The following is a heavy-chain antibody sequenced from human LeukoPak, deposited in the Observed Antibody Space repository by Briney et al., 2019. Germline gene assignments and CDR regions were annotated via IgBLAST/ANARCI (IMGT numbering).Heavy chain of an antibody. V-gene: IGHV4-34*01. Sequence: SETLSLTCAVYGGSFSGYYWSWIRQPPGKGLEWIEEINHSGSTNYNPSLKSRVTISVDTSKNQFSLKLSSVTAADTAVYYCARDSTYSSSSHNWFDPWGQGTLVSVSS. CDR2: INHSGST. CDR3: ARDSTYSSSSHNWFDP. D-gene: IGHD6-6*01. CDR1: GGSFSGYY. J-gene: IGHJ5*02.